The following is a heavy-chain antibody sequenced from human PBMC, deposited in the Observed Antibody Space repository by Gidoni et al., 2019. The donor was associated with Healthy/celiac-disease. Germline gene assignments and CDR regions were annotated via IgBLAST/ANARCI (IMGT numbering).Heavy chain of an antibody. CDR3: ARDRVDSSGWYTEWYFDY. CDR2: IIPIFGTA. J-gene: IGHJ4*02. Sequence: QVQLVQSGAEVKKPGSSVKVSCKASGGTFSSYAISWVRQAPGQGLEWMGGIIPIFGTANYAQKFQGRVTITADESTSTAYMELSSLRSEDTAVYYCARDRVDSSGWYTEWYFDYWGQGTLVTVSS. D-gene: IGHD6-19*01. CDR1: GGTFSSYA. V-gene: IGHV1-69*01.